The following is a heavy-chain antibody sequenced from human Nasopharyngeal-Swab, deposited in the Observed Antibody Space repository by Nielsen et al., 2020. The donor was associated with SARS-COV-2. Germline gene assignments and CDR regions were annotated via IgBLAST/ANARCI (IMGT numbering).Heavy chain of an antibody. D-gene: IGHD3-10*01. J-gene: IGHJ4*02. CDR3: ATMVRGASLDY. V-gene: IGHV4-61*01. Sequence: SETLSLTCTLSGGSVSSGSYYWSWIRQPPGKGLEWIGYIYYSGSTNYNPSLKSRVTISVDTSKNQFSLKLSSVTAADTAVYYCATMVRGASLDYWGQGTLVTVSS. CDR2: IYYSGST. CDR1: GGSVSSGSYY.